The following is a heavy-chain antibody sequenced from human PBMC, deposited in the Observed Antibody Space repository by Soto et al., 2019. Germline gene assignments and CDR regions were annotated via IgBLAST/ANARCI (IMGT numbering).Heavy chain of an antibody. Sequence: AASVKVSCKASGYTFTSYYMNWVRQAPGQGLEWLGIINPSGGYTTYAQRFLGRVTMTSDTSTSTAYMELRSLRSDDTAVYYCARGVPWGPSDYWGQGTLVTVSS. V-gene: IGHV1-46*01. CDR2: INPSGGYT. CDR3: ARGVPWGPSDY. CDR1: GYTFTSYY. D-gene: IGHD7-27*01. J-gene: IGHJ4*02.